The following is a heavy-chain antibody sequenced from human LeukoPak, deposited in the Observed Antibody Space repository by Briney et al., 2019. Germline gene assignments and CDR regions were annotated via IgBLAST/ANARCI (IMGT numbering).Heavy chain of an antibody. D-gene: IGHD5-24*01. V-gene: IGHV4-59*01. Sequence: SETLSLTCSISSGSITTYYWSWIRQPPGKGLEWIGYVYYSGSTTYNPSLQSRVTMSADTSMNQFSLKLSSVTAADTAVYYCAGSDGYNSFDFWGQGTLVTVSS. CDR2: VYYSGST. CDR3: AGSDGYNSFDF. CDR1: SGSITTYY. J-gene: IGHJ4*02.